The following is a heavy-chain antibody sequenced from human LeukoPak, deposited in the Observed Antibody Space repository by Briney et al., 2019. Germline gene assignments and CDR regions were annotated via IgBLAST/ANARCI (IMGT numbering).Heavy chain of an antibody. V-gene: IGHV3-21*01. CDR3: AKVRWDNSGWYYLDY. CDR1: GFTFSSYS. D-gene: IGHD6-19*01. Sequence: GGSLRLSCAASGFTFSSYSMNWVRQAPGKGLEWVSSISSSSSYIYYADSVKGRFTISRDNAKNSLYLQMNSLRAEDTAVYYCAKVRWDNSGWYYLDYWGQGTLVTVSS. CDR2: ISSSSSYI. J-gene: IGHJ4*02.